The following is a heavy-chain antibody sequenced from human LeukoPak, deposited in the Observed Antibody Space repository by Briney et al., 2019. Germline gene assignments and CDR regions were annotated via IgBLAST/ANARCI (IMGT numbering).Heavy chain of an antibody. D-gene: IGHD6-6*01. CDR2: IRSKANSYAT. V-gene: IGHV3-73*01. CDR3: TSPSIAARPWRDY. J-gene: IGHJ4*02. CDR1: GFTFSGSA. Sequence: PGGSLRLSCAASGFTFSGSAMHWVRQASGKGLEWVGRIRSKANSYATAYAASVKGRFTISRDDSKNTAYLQMNSLKTEDTAVYYCTSPSIAARPWRDYWGQGTLVTVSS.